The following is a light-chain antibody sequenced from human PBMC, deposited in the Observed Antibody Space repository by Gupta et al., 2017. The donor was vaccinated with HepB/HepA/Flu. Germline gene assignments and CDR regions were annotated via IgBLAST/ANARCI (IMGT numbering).Light chain of an antibody. Sequence: EIVLTQSPGTLSLSPGERATLSCRASQSVSSTYLAWYQQKPGQAPRLLIYGASSRATGLPDRISGSGSATDFTLTISILDPDAFAVYYCQQNGSSPCSFGQGTKVEIK. V-gene: IGKV3-20*01. CDR3: QQNGSSPCS. CDR1: QSVSSTY. CDR2: GAS. J-gene: IGKJ2*04.